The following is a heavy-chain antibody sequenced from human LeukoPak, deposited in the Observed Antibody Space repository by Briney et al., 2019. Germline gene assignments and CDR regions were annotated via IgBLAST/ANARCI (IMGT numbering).Heavy chain of an antibody. D-gene: IGHD3-22*01. Sequence: GASVNVSCTASGYTFTIYGISWVRQAPGQGLEWMGWISAYNGNTNYAQKLQGRVTMTTDTSKSTAYMELRSLRSDDTAVYYCARALYYYDSSGYYLVLYYFDYWGQGTLVTVSS. CDR2: ISAYNGNT. CDR3: ARALYYYDSSGYYLVLYYFDY. V-gene: IGHV1-18*01. CDR1: GYTFTIYG. J-gene: IGHJ4*02.